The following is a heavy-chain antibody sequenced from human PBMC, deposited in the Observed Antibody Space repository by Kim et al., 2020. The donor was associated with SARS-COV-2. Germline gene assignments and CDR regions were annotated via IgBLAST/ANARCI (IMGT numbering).Heavy chain of an antibody. CDR1: GGSFSGYY. J-gene: IGHJ3*02. Sequence: SETLSLTCAVFGGSFSGYYWSWIRQSPGKGLEWIGEINHSGSTNYNPSLKSRVTISVDTSKNQFSLKLSSVTAADTAVYYCARGQITAGNGAFDIWGQGEIVTVSS. V-gene: IGHV4-34*01. CDR3: ARGQITAGNGAFDI. D-gene: IGHD5-18*01. CDR2: INHSGST.